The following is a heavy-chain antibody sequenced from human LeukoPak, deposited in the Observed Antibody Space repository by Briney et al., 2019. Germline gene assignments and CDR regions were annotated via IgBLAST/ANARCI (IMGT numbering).Heavy chain of an antibody. D-gene: IGHD2-8*02. CDR1: GFTFGTYA. V-gene: IGHV3-23*01. CDR3: VKSGPYCTGASCYTSDY. Sequence: GGSLRLSCVVSGFTFGTYAMTWVRQAPAKGLEWVSGISGSGGGTFYADSVKGRFTISRDNSKNTLYLQMNSLKGEDTAVYYCVKSGPYCTGASCYTSDYWGQGTLVTVSS. CDR2: ISGSGGGT. J-gene: IGHJ4*02.